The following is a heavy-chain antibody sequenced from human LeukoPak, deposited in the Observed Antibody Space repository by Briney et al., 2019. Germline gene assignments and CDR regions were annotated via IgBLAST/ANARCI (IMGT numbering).Heavy chain of an antibody. CDR1: GGSISSGGYS. V-gene: IGHV4-30-4*07. D-gene: IGHD6-19*01. CDR3: ARVEGSGWYHYFDY. J-gene: IGHJ4*02. CDR2: IYYSGST. Sequence: PSETLSLTCAVSGGSISSGGYSWSWIRQPPGKGLEWIGYIYYSGSTYYNPSLKSRVTISVDTSKNQFSLELSSVTAADTAVYYCARVEGSGWYHYFDYWGQGTLVTVSS.